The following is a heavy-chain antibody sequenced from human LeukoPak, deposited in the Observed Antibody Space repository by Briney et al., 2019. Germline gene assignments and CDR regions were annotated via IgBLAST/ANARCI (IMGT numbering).Heavy chain of an antibody. Sequence: SETLSLTCAVYGGSFSGYYWSWIRQPPGKGLEWIGEINHSGSTNYNPSLKSRVTISVDTSKNQFSPKLSSVTAADTAVYYCARGRYDSSGYYLYYFDYWGQGTLVTVSS. D-gene: IGHD3-22*01. J-gene: IGHJ4*02. CDR1: GGSFSGYY. CDR3: ARGRYDSSGYYLYYFDY. V-gene: IGHV4-34*01. CDR2: INHSGST.